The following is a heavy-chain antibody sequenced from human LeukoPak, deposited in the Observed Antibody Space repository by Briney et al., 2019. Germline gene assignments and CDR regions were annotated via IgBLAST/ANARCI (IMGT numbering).Heavy chain of an antibody. CDR3: AKGRYSSSSGGYFDY. CDR2: ISGSGGST. J-gene: IGHJ4*02. CDR1: GFTFSSYA. Sequence: SGGSLRLSCAASGFTFSSYAMSWVRQAPGKGLEWVSAISGSGGSTYYADSVKGRFTISRDNSKNTLYLQMNSLRAEDTAVYYCAKGRYSSSSGGYFDYWGQGTLVTVSS. D-gene: IGHD6-6*01. V-gene: IGHV3-23*01.